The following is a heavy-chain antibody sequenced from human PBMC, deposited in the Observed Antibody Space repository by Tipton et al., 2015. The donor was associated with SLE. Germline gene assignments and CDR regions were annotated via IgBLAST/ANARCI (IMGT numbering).Heavy chain of an antibody. D-gene: IGHD5-18*01. J-gene: IGHJ5*02. CDR3: ARLHGYSYGLNWFDP. CDR2: INDSGSS. CDR1: GGSFSGYY. Sequence: TLSLTCAIDGGSFSGYYWSWVRQAPGKGREWIGEINDSGSSNYNPSLKSRVTISGDTPKNQFSLKLTSVTAADTAVYYCARLHGYSYGLNWFDPWGQGTLISVSS. V-gene: IGHV4-34*01.